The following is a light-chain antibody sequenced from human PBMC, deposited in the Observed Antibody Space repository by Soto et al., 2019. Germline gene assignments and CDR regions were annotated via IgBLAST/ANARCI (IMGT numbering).Light chain of an antibody. J-gene: IGKJ1*01. V-gene: IGKV1-5*03. CDR2: KAS. CDR3: QQYNGYGR. CDR1: KSISAW. Sequence: DIQMTQSPSTLSASVGDRVTITCRASKSISAWLAWYQQKPGKAPTLLIHKASMLHSGVPSRFSGSGSGTEFTLTISSLDPDDFATYYCQQYNGYGRFGQGTKVEIK.